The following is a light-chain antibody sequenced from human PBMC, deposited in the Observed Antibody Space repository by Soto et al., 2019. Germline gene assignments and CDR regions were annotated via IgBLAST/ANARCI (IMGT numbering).Light chain of an antibody. V-gene: IGLV3-1*01. J-gene: IGLJ2*01. CDR3: QAWDSSTGGV. CDR1: KLGDKY. Sequence: SYELTQPPSVSVSPGQTASITCSGDKLGDKYACWYQQKPCQSPVLVIYQDTMRPSGIPERFSGSNSGNTATLTISGTQAMDEADYYCQAWDSSTGGVFGGGTKVTVL. CDR2: QDT.